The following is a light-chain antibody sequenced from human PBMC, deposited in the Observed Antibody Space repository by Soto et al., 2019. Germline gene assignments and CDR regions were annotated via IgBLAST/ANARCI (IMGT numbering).Light chain of an antibody. V-gene: IGKV1-5*01. J-gene: IGKJ1*01. CDR3: QQYSVYWT. Sequence: DIQMTQSPSTLSASVGDRVTITCRASQSIGRFLAWYQQKPGKAPKVLIYDASSWAGGVPSRFTGSGSGTEFTLTINSLQPDDFATYYCQQYSVYWTFGQGTKVDIK. CDR1: QSIGRF. CDR2: DAS.